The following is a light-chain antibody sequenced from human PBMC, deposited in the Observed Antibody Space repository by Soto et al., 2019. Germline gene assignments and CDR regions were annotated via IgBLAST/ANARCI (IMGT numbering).Light chain of an antibody. CDR2: DAS. CDR3: QQYNSYSPET. V-gene: IGKV1-5*01. Sequence: DIQMTQSPSTLSASVGDRVTITCRASQSISSWLAWYQQKPGKAPKLLIYDASSLESGVPSRFSGSGSGTEFTLTISSLQPDDFATYYCQQYNSYSPETFGQGTKVAIK. CDR1: QSISSW. J-gene: IGKJ1*01.